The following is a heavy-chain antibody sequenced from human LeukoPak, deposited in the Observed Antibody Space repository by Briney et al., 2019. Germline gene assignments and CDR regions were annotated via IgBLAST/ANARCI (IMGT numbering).Heavy chain of an antibody. CDR3: ARDHSITVTTSDVDY. CDR2: ISAYNGNT. D-gene: IGHD4-17*01. V-gene: IGHV1-18*01. Sequence: ASVKVSCKASGYTFTSYGISWVRQAPGQGLEWMGWISAYNGNTNYAQKLQGRVTMTTDTSTSTAYMELRSLRSDDTAVYYCARDHSITVTTSDVDYWGQGTLVTVSS. J-gene: IGHJ4*02. CDR1: GYTFTSYG.